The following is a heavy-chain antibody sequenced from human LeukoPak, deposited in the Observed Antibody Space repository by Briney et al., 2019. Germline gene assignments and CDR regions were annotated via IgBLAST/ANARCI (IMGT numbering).Heavy chain of an antibody. J-gene: IGHJ6*02. CDR1: GFTFSSYA. CDR2: ISYDGSNK. D-gene: IGHD1-26*01. V-gene: IGHV3-30-3*01. CDR3: ARNPSGSYATRFYYYYGMDV. Sequence: GRSLRLSCAASGFTFSSYAMHWVRQAPGKGLEWVAVISYDGSNKYYADSVKGRFTISRDNSKNTLYLQMNSLRAEDTAVYYCARNPSGSYATRFYYYYGMDVWGQGTTVTVSS.